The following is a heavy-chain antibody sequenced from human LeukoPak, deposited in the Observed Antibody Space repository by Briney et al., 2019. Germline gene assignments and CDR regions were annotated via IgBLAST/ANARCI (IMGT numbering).Heavy chain of an antibody. J-gene: IGHJ4*02. D-gene: IGHD3-9*01. CDR1: GGSFSGYY. CDR3: ARFRAVDYDILTGYYKVLVFDY. Sequence: SETLSLTCAVYGGSFSGYYWRWIRQPPGKGLEWIGEINHSGSTNYNPSLKSRVTISVDTSKNQFSLKLSSVTAADTAVYYCARFRAVDYDILTGYYKVLVFDYWGQGTLVTVSS. V-gene: IGHV4-34*01. CDR2: INHSGST.